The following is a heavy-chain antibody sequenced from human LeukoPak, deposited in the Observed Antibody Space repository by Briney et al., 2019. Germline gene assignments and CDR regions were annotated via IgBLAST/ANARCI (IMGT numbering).Heavy chain of an antibody. CDR2: INSDGSST. D-gene: IGHD4-17*01. J-gene: IGHJ4*02. CDR1: GFTFSSYW. Sequence: PGGSLRLSCAASGFTFSSYWMHWVHQAPGKGLVWVSRINSDGSSTSYADSVKGRFTISRDNAKNTLYLQMNGLRAEDTAVYYCARTGPYGDYGDYWGQGTLVTVSS. V-gene: IGHV3-74*01. CDR3: ARTGPYGDYGDY.